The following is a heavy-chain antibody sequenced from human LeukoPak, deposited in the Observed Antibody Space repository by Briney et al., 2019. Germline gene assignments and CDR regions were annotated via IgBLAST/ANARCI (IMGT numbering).Heavy chain of an antibody. CDR3: ARVGAAYQDSNY. CDR2: LNPNSGGT. D-gene: IGHD2-15*01. J-gene: IGHJ4*02. Sequence: ASVKVSCKTSGYTFTAFFIHSVRQAPGQGLEWMGWLNPNSGGTNYAQKFQGRVTMTRDTSISTAYMELSRRRSDDTAVYFCARVGAAYQDSNYWGQGTLVTVPS. V-gene: IGHV1-2*02. CDR1: GYTFTAFF.